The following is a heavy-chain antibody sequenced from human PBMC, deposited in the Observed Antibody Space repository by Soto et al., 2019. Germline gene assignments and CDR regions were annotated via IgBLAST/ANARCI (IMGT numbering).Heavy chain of an antibody. CDR3: ANGFHSSTWYSFDN. V-gene: IGHV3-23*01. Sequence: WGSLILSCASSGITFSHYAMTWVRQAPGKGLEWVSGISGFGGNTYYADSVKGRFSISRDNSKNTLTLLMHNLRAEDTAVYYCANGFHSSTWYSFDNWGQGTLVTFSS. CDR1: GITFSHYA. CDR2: ISGFGGNT. J-gene: IGHJ4*02. D-gene: IGHD6-13*01.